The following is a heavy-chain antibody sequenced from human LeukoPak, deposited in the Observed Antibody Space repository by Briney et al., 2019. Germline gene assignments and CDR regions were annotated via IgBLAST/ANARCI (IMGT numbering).Heavy chain of an antibody. J-gene: IGHJ4*02. CDR1: GFTFSSYW. V-gene: IGHV3-74*01. CDR2: INNDGSST. Sequence: PGGSLGLSCAASGFTFSSYWMHWVRQAPGRGLVGVSRINNDGSSTSYADSVKGRFTLSRDNAKNTLHLQMNSLRAEDTAVYYCARVRSDAAVDYWGQGTLVTVSS. CDR3: ARVRSDAAVDY. D-gene: IGHD2-21*02.